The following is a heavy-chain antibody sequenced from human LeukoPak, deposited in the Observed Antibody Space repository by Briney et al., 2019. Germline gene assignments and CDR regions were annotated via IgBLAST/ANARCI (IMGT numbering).Heavy chain of an antibody. CDR1: GYTFTSYD. Sequence: ASVKVSCKASGYTFTSYDINWVRQATGQGLEWMGWMNPNSGNTGYAQKFQGRVTMTRNTSISTAYMELSSLRSEDTAVYYCATDYCTNAVCNYWGQGTLVTVSS. CDR2: MNPNSGNT. CDR3: ATDYCTNAVCNY. V-gene: IGHV1-8*01. D-gene: IGHD2-8*01. J-gene: IGHJ4*02.